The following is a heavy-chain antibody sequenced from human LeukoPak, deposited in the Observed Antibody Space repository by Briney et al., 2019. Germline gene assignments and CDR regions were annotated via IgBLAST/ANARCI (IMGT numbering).Heavy chain of an antibody. J-gene: IGHJ4*02. Sequence: GASVKVSCKASGYTLTGYFMHWVRQAPGQGLEWMGWINPNNGDTKHAQKFQGRVTMTRDTAISTAFMELSRLRSDDSAVYYCARRYCSGGACYSGADYWGQGTLVTVSS. CDR3: ARRYCSGGACYSGADY. D-gene: IGHD2-15*01. V-gene: IGHV1-2*02. CDR1: GYTLTGYF. CDR2: INPNNGDT.